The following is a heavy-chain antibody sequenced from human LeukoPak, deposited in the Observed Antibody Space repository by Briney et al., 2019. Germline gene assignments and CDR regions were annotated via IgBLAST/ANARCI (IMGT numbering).Heavy chain of an antibody. V-gene: IGHV1-69*13. D-gene: IGHD1-1*01. CDR1: GGTFSSYA. CDR2: IIPIFGTA. J-gene: IGHJ3*02. Sequence: SVKVSCKASGGTFSSYAISWVRQAPGQGLEWMGGIIPIFGTANYAQKFQGRVTITADESTSTAYMELSSLRSEDTAVYYCARELEPPWAFDIWGQGTMVTVSS. CDR3: ARELEPPWAFDI.